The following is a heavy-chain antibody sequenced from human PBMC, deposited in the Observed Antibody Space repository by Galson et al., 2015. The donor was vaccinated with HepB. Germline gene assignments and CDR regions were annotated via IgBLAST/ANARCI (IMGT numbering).Heavy chain of an antibody. Sequence: LRLSCAASGFTFSSSNLNWVRQVPGKGLEWVSFINGRSGDIYYTDSVKGRFTISRDNTKKSLFLQMNNLRAEDTAVYYCASELNNIMGNTTLAYFDPWGQGTVVTVSS. CDR3: ASELNNIMGNTTLAYFDP. CDR1: GFTFSSSN. CDR2: INGRSGDI. D-gene: IGHD1-26*01. J-gene: IGHJ4*02. V-gene: IGHV3-21*01.